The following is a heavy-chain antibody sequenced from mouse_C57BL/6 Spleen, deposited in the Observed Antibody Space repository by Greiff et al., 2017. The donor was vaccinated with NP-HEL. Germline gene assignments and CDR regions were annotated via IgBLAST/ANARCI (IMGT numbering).Heavy chain of an antibody. Sequence: QVHVKQSGPGLVQPSQSLSITCTVSGFSLTSYGVHWVRQSPGKGLEWLGVLWRGGSTDYNAAFMSRLSITKDNSKSQVFFKMNSLQADDTAIYYCAKNGLGRHPWFAYWGQGTLVTVSA. CDR3: AKNGLGRHPWFAY. J-gene: IGHJ3*01. CDR1: GFSLTSYG. CDR2: LWRGGST. V-gene: IGHV2-5*01. D-gene: IGHD4-1*01.